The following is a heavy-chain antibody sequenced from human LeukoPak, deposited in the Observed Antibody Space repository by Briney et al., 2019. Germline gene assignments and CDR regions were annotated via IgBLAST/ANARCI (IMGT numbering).Heavy chain of an antibody. V-gene: IGHV4-61*02. J-gene: IGHJ5*02. D-gene: IGHD3-22*01. CDR2: IYATGRT. Sequence: PSQTLSLTCTVSGGSISSGSYYWSWLRQPAGKGLEWIGRIYATGRTNYNPSLKNRVTISLDTSKNQFTLKLSSVTAADTAVYYCARAIDSRGYQYKGFDPWGQGTLVTVSS. CDR1: GGSISSGSYY. CDR3: ARAIDSRGYQYKGFDP.